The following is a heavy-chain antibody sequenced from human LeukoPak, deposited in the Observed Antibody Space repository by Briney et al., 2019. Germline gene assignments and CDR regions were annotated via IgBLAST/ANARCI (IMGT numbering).Heavy chain of an antibody. Sequence: ASVKVSCKASGYTFTSYGISWVRQAPGQGLEWMGWISAYNGNTNYAQKLQGRVTMTTDTSTSTAYMELRSLRSDDTAVYYCARDLRFSYRSSTSCYQTYYYGMDVWGQGTTVTVSS. CDR2: ISAYNGNT. D-gene: IGHD2-2*01. V-gene: IGHV1-18*01. J-gene: IGHJ6*02. CDR3: ARDLRFSYRSSTSCYQTYYYGMDV. CDR1: GYTFTSYG.